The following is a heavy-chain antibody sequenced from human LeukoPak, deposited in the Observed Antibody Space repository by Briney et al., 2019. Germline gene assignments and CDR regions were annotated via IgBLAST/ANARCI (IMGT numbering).Heavy chain of an antibody. V-gene: IGHV3-7*01. CDR1: GFTFSGYW. CDR3: ARDRLRFLEWLSRPS. D-gene: IGHD3-3*01. Sequence: GGSLRLSCAASGFTFSGYWMTWVRQAPGKGLEWVANIKQDGSEKYYVDSVKGRFTISRDNAKNSLYLQMNSLRAEDTAVYYCARDRLRFLEWLSRPSWGQGTLVIVSS. J-gene: IGHJ5*02. CDR2: IKQDGSEK.